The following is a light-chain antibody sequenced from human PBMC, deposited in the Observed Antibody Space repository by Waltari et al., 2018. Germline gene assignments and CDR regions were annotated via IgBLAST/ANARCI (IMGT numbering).Light chain of an antibody. CDR3: QHYVRLPVT. J-gene: IGKJ1*01. CDR2: GAS. Sequence: EIVLTQSPGTLSLSPGERATLSCRASQSVSRVLAWYQQKPGQAPRLLIYGASNRATDIPDRFSGSGSGTDFSLTISRLEPEDFAVYYCQHYVRLPVTFGQGTKVEIK. CDR1: QSVSRV. V-gene: IGKV3-20*01.